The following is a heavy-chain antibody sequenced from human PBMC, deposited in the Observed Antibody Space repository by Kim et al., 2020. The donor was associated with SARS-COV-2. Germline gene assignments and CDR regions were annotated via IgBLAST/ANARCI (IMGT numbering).Heavy chain of an antibody. CDR2: ISSSSSYT. CDR3: ARGEDIVVLGLPTNNWFDP. D-gene: IGHD2-15*01. J-gene: IGHJ5*02. CDR1: GFTFSDYY. V-gene: IGHV3-11*05. Sequence: GGSLRLSCAASGFTFSDYYMSWIRQAPGKGLEWVSYISSSSSYTNYADSVKGRFTISRDNAKNSLYLQMNSLRAEDTAVYYCARGEDIVVLGLPTNNWFDPWGQGTLVTVSS.